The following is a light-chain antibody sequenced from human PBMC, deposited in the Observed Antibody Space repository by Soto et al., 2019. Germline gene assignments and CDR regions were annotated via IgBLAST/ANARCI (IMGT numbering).Light chain of an antibody. J-gene: IGKJ1*01. CDR3: QQYDQWWT. CDR1: HSVNTN. V-gene: IGKV3-15*01. Sequence: EIVMTQSPATLSVSPGERATFSCRASHSVNTNLAWYQLKPGQAPRLLVYGASIRATGIPARFSGSGSGTEYSLTISSLQSEDFGVYFCQQYDQWWTFGQGTKVDIK. CDR2: GAS.